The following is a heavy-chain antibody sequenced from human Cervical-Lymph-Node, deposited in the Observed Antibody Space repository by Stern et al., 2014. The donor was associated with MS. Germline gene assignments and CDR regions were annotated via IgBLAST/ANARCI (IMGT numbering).Heavy chain of an antibody. V-gene: IGHV3-30*01. Sequence: QVQLVQSGGGVVQPGRSLRLACAASGFTFTSYAIHWVRQPPGKGLEWVAVISSGGGRTFYADSVRGRLTISRDSSKTTVFLQMNSLTPEDTAMYYSSTKGPSVFDV. CDR1: GFTFTSYA. J-gene: IGHJ3*01. CDR3: STKGPSVFDV. CDR2: ISSGGGRT.